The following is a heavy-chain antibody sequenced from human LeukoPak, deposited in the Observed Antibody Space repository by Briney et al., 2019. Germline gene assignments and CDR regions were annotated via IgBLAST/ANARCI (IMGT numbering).Heavy chain of an antibody. Sequence: SETLSLTCTVSGGSISSSSYYWGWIRQPPGKGLKWIGSIYYSGSTYYNPSLKSRVTISVDTSKNQFSLKLSSVIAADTAVYYCARLPNRSSSCPAGDCYYMDVWGKGTTVTVSS. CDR1: GGSISSSSYY. J-gene: IGHJ6*03. V-gene: IGHV4-39*01. D-gene: IGHD6-13*01. CDR2: IYYSGST. CDR3: ARLPNRSSSCPAGDCYYMDV.